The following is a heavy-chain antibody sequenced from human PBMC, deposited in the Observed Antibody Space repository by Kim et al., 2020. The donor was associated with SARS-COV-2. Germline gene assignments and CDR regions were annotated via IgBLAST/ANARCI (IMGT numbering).Heavy chain of an antibody. CDR2: ISYDGSNK. CDR1: GFTFSSYA. V-gene: IGHV3-30*04. J-gene: IGHJ6*02. D-gene: IGHD2-15*01. CDR3: ARDFGSGGSCPLCYYYYYGMDV. Sequence: GGSLRLSCAASGFTFSSYAMHWVRQDPGKGLEWVAVISYDGSNKYYADSVKGRFTISRDNSKNTLYLQMNSLRAEDTAVYYCARDFGSGGSCPLCYYYYYGMDVWGQGTTVTVSS.